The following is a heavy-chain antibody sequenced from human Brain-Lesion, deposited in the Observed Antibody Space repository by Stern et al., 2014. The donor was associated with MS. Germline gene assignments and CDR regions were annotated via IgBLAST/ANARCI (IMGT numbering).Heavy chain of an antibody. D-gene: IGHD5-18*01. V-gene: IGHV3-74*02. Sequence: LVESGGDLVQPGGSLRLSCTASGFTFSTYWMHWVRQAPGKGLVWGSRINGDGSRTSYADSVKGRFTISRDNAKNTLYVQMNSLRVEDTAVYYCARAHVDTWDWFDPWGQGTLVTVSS. J-gene: IGHJ5*02. CDR2: INGDGSRT. CDR3: ARAHVDTWDWFDP. CDR1: GFTFSTYW.